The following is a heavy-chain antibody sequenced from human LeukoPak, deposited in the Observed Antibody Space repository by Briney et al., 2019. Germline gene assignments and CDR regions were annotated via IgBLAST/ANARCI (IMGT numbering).Heavy chain of an antibody. CDR3: ARDLKVKQWLAAGAFDI. CDR1: GFTFSSYA. V-gene: IGHV3-64*01. CDR2: ISSNGGST. Sequence: GGSLRLSCAASGFTFSSYAMHWVRQAPGKGLEYVSAISSNGGSTYYANSVKGRFTISRDNSKNTLYLQMGSLRAEDMAVYYCARDLKVKQWLAAGAFDIWGQGTMVTVSS. D-gene: IGHD6-19*01. J-gene: IGHJ3*02.